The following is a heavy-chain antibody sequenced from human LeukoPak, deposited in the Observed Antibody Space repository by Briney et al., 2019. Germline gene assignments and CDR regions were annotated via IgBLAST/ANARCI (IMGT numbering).Heavy chain of an antibody. V-gene: IGHV3-23*01. J-gene: IGHJ4*02. CDR1: GFTFSSYA. D-gene: IGHD4-23*01. Sequence: GGSLRLSCAASGFTFSSYAMSWVRQAPGKGLEWVSAISDSGVTTYYADSVKGRFTISRDNSKNTLYLQVNSLRAEDTAVYYCAKEKTTVITPGIDYLGQGTLVTVSS. CDR2: ISDSGVTT. CDR3: AKEKTTVITPGIDY.